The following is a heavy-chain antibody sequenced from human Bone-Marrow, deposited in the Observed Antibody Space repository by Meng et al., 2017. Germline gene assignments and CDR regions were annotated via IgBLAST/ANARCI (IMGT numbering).Heavy chain of an antibody. D-gene: IGHD1-14*01. J-gene: IGHJ4*02. CDR1: GGSISSGGYY. Sequence: QVQLQESGRGLVKPSQTLSLTCTVSGGSISSGGYYWSWIRQHPGKGLEWIGYIYYSGSTYYNPSLKSLVTISVDTSKNQFSLKLSSVTAADTAVYYCAREASPEYYFDYWGQGTLVTVSS. CDR3: AREASPEYYFDY. V-gene: IGHV4-31*01. CDR2: IYYSGST.